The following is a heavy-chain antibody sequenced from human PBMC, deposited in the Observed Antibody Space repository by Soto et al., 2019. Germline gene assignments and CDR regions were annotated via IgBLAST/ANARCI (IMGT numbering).Heavy chain of an antibody. J-gene: IGHJ6*02. D-gene: IGHD2-21*01. V-gene: IGHV1-18*01. Sequence: QIQLVQSGGEVKKPGASVKVYCKSSGYKFISHSITWVRQAPGQGLAWMGRISAYNGNTNYAQKLQGRVTMTTDTSTNTADMELRSLRSDDTAVYYCARGAFCGGAPGCRDMDVWGQGTTVTVSS. CDR3: ARGAFCGGAPGCRDMDV. CDR1: GYKFISHS. CDR2: ISAYNGNT.